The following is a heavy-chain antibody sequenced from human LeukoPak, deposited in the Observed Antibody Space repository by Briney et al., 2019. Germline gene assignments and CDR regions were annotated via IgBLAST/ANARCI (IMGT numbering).Heavy chain of an antibody. CDR1: GISFSSYG. V-gene: IGHV3-48*01. D-gene: IGHD1-1*01. Sequence: GGSLRLSCVASGISFSSYGMNWVRQAPGKGLEWVSYISSSSSTIYYADSVKGRFTISRDNAKNSLYLQMNNLRAEDTAVYYCARTTGTERYFDYWGQGTLVTVSS. J-gene: IGHJ4*02. CDR3: ARTTGTERYFDY. CDR2: ISSSSSTI.